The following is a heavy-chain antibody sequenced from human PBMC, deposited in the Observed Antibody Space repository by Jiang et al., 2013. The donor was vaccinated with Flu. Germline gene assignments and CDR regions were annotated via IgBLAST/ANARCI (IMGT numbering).Heavy chain of an antibody. J-gene: IGHJ6*02. CDR2: IYPGDSDT. CDR3: ARQRGSPKQNYGMDV. Sequence: GAEVKKPGESLKISCKGSGYSFTSYWIGWVRQMPGKGLEWMGIIYPGDSDTRYSPSFQGQVTISADKSISTAYLQWSSLKASDTAMYYCARQRGSPKQNYGMDVWGQGTTVTVSS. V-gene: IGHV5-51*01. CDR1: GYSFTSYW. D-gene: IGHD6-19*01.